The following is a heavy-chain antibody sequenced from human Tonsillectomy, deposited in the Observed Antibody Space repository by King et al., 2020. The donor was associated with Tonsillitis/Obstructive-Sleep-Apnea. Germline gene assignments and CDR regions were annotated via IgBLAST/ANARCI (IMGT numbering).Heavy chain of an antibody. V-gene: IGHV4-34*01. D-gene: IGHD4-23*01. CDR1: GGSFSGYY. CDR2: INHSGST. Sequence: VQLQQWGAGLLKPSETLSLTCAVYGGSFSGYYWSWIRQPPGKGLEWIGEINHSGSTNYNPSLKSRVTISVDTSKNQVSLKLSSVTAADTAVYYCARALYGGNSPSYYFDYWGQGTLVTVSS. J-gene: IGHJ4*02. CDR3: ARALYGGNSPSYYFDY.